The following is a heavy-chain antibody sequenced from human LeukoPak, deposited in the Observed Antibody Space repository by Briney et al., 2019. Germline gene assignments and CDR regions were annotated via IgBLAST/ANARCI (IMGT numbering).Heavy chain of an antibody. CDR3: ARVLIRGDEIDY. V-gene: IGHV5-51*01. Sequence: GESLKISCKGSGYRFTSYWIGWVRQMPGKGLEWMGIIYPGDSDTRYSPSFRGQVTISADKSISTAYLQWTSLKASDSAMFYCARVLIRGDEIDYWGQGTLVTVSS. J-gene: IGHJ4*02. CDR1: GYRFTSYW. CDR2: IYPGDSDT. D-gene: IGHD2-21*01.